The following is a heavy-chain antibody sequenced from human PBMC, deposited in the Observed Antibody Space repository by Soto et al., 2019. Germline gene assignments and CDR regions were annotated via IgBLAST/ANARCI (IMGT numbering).Heavy chain of an antibody. CDR2: ISPYSGKT. CDR3: AREGLLLLPDY. D-gene: IGHD3-22*01. V-gene: IGHV1-18*01. J-gene: IGHJ4*02. CDR1: GYTFTNND. Sequence: QIQLVQSGTEVRKPGASAKLSCKASGYTFTNNDVCWVRQTPGQGLEWMGWISPYSGKTNYARKFQGRVTMTTDTSTSTAYMEVRSLTSDDTAVYYCAREGLLLLPDYWGQGTLVTVSS.